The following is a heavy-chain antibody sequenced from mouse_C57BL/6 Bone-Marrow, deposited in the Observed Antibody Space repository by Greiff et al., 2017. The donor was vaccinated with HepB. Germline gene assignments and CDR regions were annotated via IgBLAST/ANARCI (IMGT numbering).Heavy chain of an antibody. Sequence: EVKLQESGPGLVKPSQSLSLTCSVSGYSITSGYYWNWIRKFPGNKLEWMGYISYDGNNNYNPTLKNRISITRDTSKNQFFLKLNSVTTEDTAKYYWARDYYGIRYWYFDVWGTGTTVTVSS. CDR2: ISYDGNN. V-gene: IGHV3-6*01. CDR3: ARDYYGIRYWYFDV. CDR1: GYSITSGYY. J-gene: IGHJ1*03. D-gene: IGHD1-1*01.